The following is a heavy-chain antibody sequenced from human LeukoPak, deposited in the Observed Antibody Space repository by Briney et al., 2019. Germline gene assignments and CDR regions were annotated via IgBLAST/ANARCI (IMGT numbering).Heavy chain of an antibody. Sequence: SETLSLTCAVYGGSFSGYYWSWLRQPPGKGLEWIASIYHSGKSYYNPSLKSRVTISIDTSKNQFSLELKSVTAADTAVYYCAREAPIFDSGSYYKSLGYWGQGTLVTVSS. CDR3: AREAPIFDSGSYYKSLGY. CDR1: GGSFSGYY. D-gene: IGHD3-10*01. J-gene: IGHJ4*02. V-gene: IGHV4-34*01. CDR2: IYHSGKS.